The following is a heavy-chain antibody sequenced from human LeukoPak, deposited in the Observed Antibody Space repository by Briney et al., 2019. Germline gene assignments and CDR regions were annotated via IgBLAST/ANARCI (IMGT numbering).Heavy chain of an antibody. CDR3: ARHESVSSMDV. CDR2: IYPDDSKA. Sequence: GESLQISCQGSGYNFTTKWIGWVRQMPGKGLEWMGIIYPDDSKAIYSPSFQGQVFISADRSISTAYLQWRSLKASDTAMYYCARHESVSSMDVWGQGTTVTVSS. V-gene: IGHV5-51*01. CDR1: GYNFTTKW. J-gene: IGHJ6*02.